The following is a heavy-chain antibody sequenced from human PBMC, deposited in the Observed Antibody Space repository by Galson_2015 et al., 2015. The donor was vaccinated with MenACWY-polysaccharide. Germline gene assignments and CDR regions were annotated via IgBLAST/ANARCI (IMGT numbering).Heavy chain of an antibody. CDR3: AREPIYSGSFGWFDP. Sequence: ETLSLTCTVSGGSVTSGGFYWSWLRQSPGKELEWIGYMSYSGSGNHNPSLKSRVTISIDSSKNQFSLRLTSVTAADTAMYFCAREPIYSGSFGWFDPWGQGTLVTVSS. V-gene: IGHV4-61*08. J-gene: IGHJ5*02. CDR2: MSYSGSG. D-gene: IGHD1-26*01. CDR1: GGSVTSGGFY.